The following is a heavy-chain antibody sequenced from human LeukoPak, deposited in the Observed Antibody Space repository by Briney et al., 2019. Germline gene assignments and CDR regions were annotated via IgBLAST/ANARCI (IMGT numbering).Heavy chain of an antibody. V-gene: IGHV3-33*01. CDR3: ARADTIFGVVMSPFDP. CDR2: MWYDGSNK. J-gene: IGHJ5*02. D-gene: IGHD3-3*01. CDR1: GFTFSSYG. Sequence: GGSLRLSCAASGFTFSSYGMHWVRQAPGKGLEWVAVMWYDGSNKYYADSVKGRFTISRDNSKNTLYLQMNSLRAEDTAVYYCARADTIFGVVMSPFDPWGQGTLVTVSS.